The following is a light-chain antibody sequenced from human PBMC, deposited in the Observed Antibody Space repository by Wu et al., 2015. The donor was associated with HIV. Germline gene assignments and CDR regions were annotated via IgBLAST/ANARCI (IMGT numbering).Light chain of an antibody. CDR2: GAS. CDR1: QSVTSNT. Sequence: EIVLTQSPGTLSLSPGERATLSCKASQSVTSNTLAWYQQKPGQAPRLLIYGASSRPTGLPDRFSGSGSGTDFTLTINRLEPEDFALYYCQQHGNSLWTFGQGTKVEIK. CDR3: QQHGNSLWT. J-gene: IGKJ1*01. V-gene: IGKV3-20*01.